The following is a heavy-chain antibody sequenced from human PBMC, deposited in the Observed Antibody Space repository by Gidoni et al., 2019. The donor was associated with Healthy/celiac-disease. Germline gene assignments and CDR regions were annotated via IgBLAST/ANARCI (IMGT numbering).Heavy chain of an antibody. CDR1: GFTLSSYW. J-gene: IGHJ4*02. D-gene: IGHD3-16*01. Sequence: EVQLVESGGGLVQPGGSLRLSCAGSGFTLSSYWMSWVRQAPGKGLEWVANIKQDGSEKYYGDSVKGRFTISRDNAKNSLYLQMNSLRAEDTDVYYCARDYVEGAFDYWGQGTLVTVSS. CDR3: ARDYVEGAFDY. V-gene: IGHV3-7*03. CDR2: IKQDGSEK.